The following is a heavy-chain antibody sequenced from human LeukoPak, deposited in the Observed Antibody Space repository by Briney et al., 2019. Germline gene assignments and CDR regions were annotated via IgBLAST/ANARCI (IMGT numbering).Heavy chain of an antibody. CDR3: ARGPLGIAAAGTNYYNDIVA. D-gene: IGHD6-13*01. J-gene: IGHJ6*03. Sequence: ASVNVSYKSYLHTYTRYDNNWVRQATGHRLEWMGWMNPNSGNTGYAQKFQGRVTMTKNTSISTAYREMSSLRSEDTAVNYCARGPLGIAAAGTNYYNDIVAWGKGTPVTVSS. CDR2: MNPNSGNT. CDR1: LHTYTRYD. V-gene: IGHV1-8*01.